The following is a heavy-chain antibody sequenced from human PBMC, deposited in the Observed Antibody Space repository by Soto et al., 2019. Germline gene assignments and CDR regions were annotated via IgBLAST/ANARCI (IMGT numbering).Heavy chain of an antibody. CDR1: GGSISSDY. V-gene: IGHV4-4*07. J-gene: IGHJ4*02. CDR2: IYSSGST. Sequence: PSETLSLTCTVSGGSISSDYWSWIRQPAGEGLEWIGRIYSSGSTNYNPSLQSRVTMSVDTSKNQFSLKLSSVTAADTAVYYCARHYYDFWSGQSGYYFDYWGQGTLVTVSS. D-gene: IGHD3-3*01. CDR3: ARHYYDFWSGQSGYYFDY.